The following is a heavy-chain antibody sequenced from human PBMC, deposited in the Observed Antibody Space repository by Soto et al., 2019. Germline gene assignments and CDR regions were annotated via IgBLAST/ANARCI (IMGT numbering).Heavy chain of an antibody. Sequence: SETLSLTCTVSGGSISSGGYYWSWIRQHPGKGLEWIGYIYYSGSTSYNPSLKSRVTISVDTSKNQFSLKLSSVTAADTAVYYCAREQETVTNKHFDYWGQGTLVTVSS. CDR1: GGSISSGGYY. J-gene: IGHJ4*02. CDR3: AREQETVTNKHFDY. D-gene: IGHD4-4*01. CDR2: IYYSGST. V-gene: IGHV4-31*03.